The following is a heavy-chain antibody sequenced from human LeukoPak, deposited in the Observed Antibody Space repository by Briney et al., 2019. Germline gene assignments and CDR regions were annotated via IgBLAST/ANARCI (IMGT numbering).Heavy chain of an antibody. CDR1: GGSFSSYY. CDR3: ARQRRDGYNYDAFDI. Sequence: SETLSLTCAVYGGSFSSYYWSWIRQPAGKGLEWIGRIYTSGSTNYNPSLKSRVTISVDTSKNQFSLKLSSVTAADTAVYYCARQRRDGYNYDAFDIWGQGTMVTVSS. V-gene: IGHV4-59*10. CDR2: IYTSGST. D-gene: IGHD5-24*01. J-gene: IGHJ3*02.